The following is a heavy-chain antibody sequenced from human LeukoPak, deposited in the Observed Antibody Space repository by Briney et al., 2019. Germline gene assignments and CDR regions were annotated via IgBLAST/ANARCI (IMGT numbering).Heavy chain of an antibody. D-gene: IGHD3-16*01. CDR3: ARDPAVGGAYRYFDL. V-gene: IGHV3-48*01. CDR2: ISDSATTI. Sequence: PGGSLRLSCAASGFTFNVYPMNWLRQAPGKGLEWVSYISDSATTIYYADSVEGRFTISRDNAKNSLYLQMNSLRAEDTAVYYCARDPAVGGAYRYFDLWGRGTLVTVTS. CDR1: GFTFNVYP. J-gene: IGHJ2*01.